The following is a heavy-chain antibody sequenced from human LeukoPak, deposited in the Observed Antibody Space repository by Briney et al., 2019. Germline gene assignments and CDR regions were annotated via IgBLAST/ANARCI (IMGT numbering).Heavy chain of an antibody. CDR1: GYTFTGYY. D-gene: IGHD3-22*01. CDR2: INPNSGGT. V-gene: IGHV1-2*02. J-gene: IGHJ4*02. CDR3: ARASDYYDSSGYYDY. Sequence: ASVKVSCKASGYTFTGYYMHWVRQAPEQGLEWMGWINPNSGGTNYAQKFQGRVTMTRVTSISTAYMELSRLRSDDTAVYYCARASDYYDSSGYYDYWGQGTLVTVSS.